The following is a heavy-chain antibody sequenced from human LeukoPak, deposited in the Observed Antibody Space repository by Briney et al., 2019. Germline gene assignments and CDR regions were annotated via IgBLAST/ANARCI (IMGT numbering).Heavy chain of an antibody. CDR3: ARGRYYDNSVYYYFDY. D-gene: IGHD3-22*01. CDR2: ISGSGGST. J-gene: IGHJ4*02. V-gene: IGHV3-23*01. CDR1: GFTFSSYA. Sequence: GGSLRLSCEASGFTFSSYAMSWVRQAPGMGLAWVSAISGSGGSTYYADSVKGRFTISRDTSKNTLYLQMNSLRAEGTVVYYCARGRYYDNSVYYYFDYWGQGTLVTVSS.